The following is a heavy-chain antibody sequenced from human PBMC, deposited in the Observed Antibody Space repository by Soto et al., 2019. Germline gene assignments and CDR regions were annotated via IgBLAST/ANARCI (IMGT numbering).Heavy chain of an antibody. D-gene: IGHD6-6*01. V-gene: IGHV3-9*01. CDR3: AKDWETPPITAARRTNQSYYYYGMDV. CDR2: ISWNSGSI. J-gene: IGHJ6*02. Sequence: EVQLVESGGGLVQPGRSLRLSCAASGFTFDDYAMHWVRQAPGKGLEWVSGISWNSGSIGYADSVKGRFTISRDNAKNSLYLQMNSLRAEDTALYYCAKDWETPPITAARRTNQSYYYYGMDVWGQGTTVTVSS. CDR1: GFTFDDYA.